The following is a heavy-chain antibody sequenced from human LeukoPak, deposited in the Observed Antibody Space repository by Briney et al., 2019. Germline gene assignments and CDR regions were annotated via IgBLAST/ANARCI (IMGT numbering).Heavy chain of an antibody. V-gene: IGHV3-11*06. D-gene: IGHD2-8*02. Sequence: GGSLRLSCAASGFTFSDYYMSWIRQAPGKGLEWVSYIYSSSSYTNYADSVKGRFTISRDNAKNSLYLQMNSLRAEDAAVYYCTRVLAGRSGLMDVWGRGTTVTVSS. CDR3: TRVLAGRSGLMDV. CDR1: GFTFSDYY. CDR2: IYSSSSYT. J-gene: IGHJ6*02.